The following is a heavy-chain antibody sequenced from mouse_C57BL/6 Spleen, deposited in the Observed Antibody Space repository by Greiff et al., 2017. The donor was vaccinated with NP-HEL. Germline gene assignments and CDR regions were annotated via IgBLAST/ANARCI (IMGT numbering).Heavy chain of an antibody. CDR2: INPSTGGT. CDR1: GYSFTGYY. Sequence: VHVKQSGPELVKPGASVKISCKASGYSFTGYYMNWVKQSPEKSLEWIGEINPSTGGTTYNQKFKAKATLTVDKSSSTAYMQLKSLTSEDSAVYYCARGYDYPWFAYWGQGTLVTVSA. V-gene: IGHV1-42*01. CDR3: ARGYDYPWFAY. D-gene: IGHD2-4*01. J-gene: IGHJ3*01.